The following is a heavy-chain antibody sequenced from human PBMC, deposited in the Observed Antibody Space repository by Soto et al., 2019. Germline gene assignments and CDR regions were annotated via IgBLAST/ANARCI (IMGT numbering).Heavy chain of an antibody. V-gene: IGHV4-59*08. CDR3: ARRAHLNGYYMEDY. CDR1: GGSISNYY. D-gene: IGHD3-3*01. J-gene: IGHJ4*02. CDR2: ISYMGST. Sequence: PSETLSLTCTVSGGSISNYYWSWIRQPPGKGLEWIGYISYMGSTRYNPSLKSRVTISIDTSKNQFSLKLSSVTAADTAVYYCARRAHLNGYYMEDYWAQGTLVTVSS.